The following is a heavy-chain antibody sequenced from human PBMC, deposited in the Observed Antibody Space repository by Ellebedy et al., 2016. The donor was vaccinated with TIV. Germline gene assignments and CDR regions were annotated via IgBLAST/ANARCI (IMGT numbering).Heavy chain of an antibody. V-gene: IGHV1-58*02. CDR3: AADEGGLGYYYYGMDV. CDR2: IVVGSGNT. CDR1: GGTFSSYA. J-gene: IGHJ6*02. D-gene: IGHD6-25*01. Sequence: AASVKVSCKASGGTFSSYAISWVRQARGQRLEWIGWIVVGSGNTNYAQKFQERVTITRDMSTSTAYMELSSLRSEDTAVYYCAADEGGLGYYYYGMDVWGQGTTVTVSS.